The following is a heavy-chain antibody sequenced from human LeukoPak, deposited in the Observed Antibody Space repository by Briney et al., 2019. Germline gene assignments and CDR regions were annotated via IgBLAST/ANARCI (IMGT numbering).Heavy chain of an antibody. J-gene: IGHJ4*02. V-gene: IGHV3-23*01. D-gene: IGHD2-2*03. CDR2: ISGSGGST. Sequence: GGTLRLSCAASGFTFSSYAMSWVRQAPGKGLEWVSAISGSGGSTYYADSEKGRFTISRDNSKNTLYLQMNSLRAEDTAVYYCARAMDIVVVPAAIPYWGQGTLVTVSS. CDR1: GFTFSSYA. CDR3: ARAMDIVVVPAAIPY.